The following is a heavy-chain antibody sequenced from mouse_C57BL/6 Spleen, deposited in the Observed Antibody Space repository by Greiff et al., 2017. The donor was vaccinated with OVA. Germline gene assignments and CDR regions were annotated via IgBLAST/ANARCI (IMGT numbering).Heavy chain of an antibody. CDR1: GYTFTSYW. D-gene: IGHD3-2*02. V-gene: IGHV1-69*01. CDR3: ARSFQDSSGYFDY. Sequence: QVQLQQPGAELVMPGASVKLSCKASGYTFTSYWMHWVKQRPGQGLEWIGEIDPSDSYTNYNQKFKGKSTLTVDKSSSTAYMQLSSLTSEDSAVYCGARSFQDSSGYFDYWGQGTTLTVSS. CDR2: IDPSDSYT. J-gene: IGHJ2*01.